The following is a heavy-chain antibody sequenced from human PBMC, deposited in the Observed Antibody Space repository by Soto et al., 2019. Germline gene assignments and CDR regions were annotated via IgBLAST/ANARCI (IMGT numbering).Heavy chain of an antibody. D-gene: IGHD5-18*01. CDR3: ATGVDTAKDGY. J-gene: IGHJ4*02. CDR2: IYHGGNT. Sequence: GGGLIQPGGSLRLSCAASGFTVSSNHMTWIRQAPGRGPEWVSTIYHGGNTYYADSVKGRFAISRDNSKNMLYLQMNSLRAEDTAVYYCATGVDTAKDGYWGQGTLVTVSS. CDR1: GFTVSSNH. V-gene: IGHV3-53*01.